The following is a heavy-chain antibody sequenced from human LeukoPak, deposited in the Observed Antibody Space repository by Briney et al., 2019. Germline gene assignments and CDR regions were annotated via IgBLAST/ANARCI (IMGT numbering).Heavy chain of an antibody. J-gene: IGHJ4*02. D-gene: IGHD3-9*01. CDR1: GYTFTIYY. CDR3: ARDDWPFKVPRLPDY. Sequence: GASVKVSCKASGYTFTIYYIHWVRQAPGQGLEWMGIINPSGGSTTYAQKFQGRVTMTRDTSTTTVYMDLSSLRSEDTAVYYCARDDWPFKVPRLPDYWGQGTLVTVSS. V-gene: IGHV1-46*01. CDR2: INPSGGST.